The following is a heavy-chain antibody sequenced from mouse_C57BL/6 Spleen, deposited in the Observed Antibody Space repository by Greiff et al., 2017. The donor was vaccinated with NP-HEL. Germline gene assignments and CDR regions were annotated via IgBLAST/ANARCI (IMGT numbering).Heavy chain of an antibody. Sequence: DVQLQESGPGLVKPSQSLSLTCSVTGYSITSGYYWNWIRQFPGNKLEWMGYISYDGSNNYNPSLKNRISITRDTSKNQFFLKLNSVTTEDTATYYCARRNWEYFDYWGQGTTLTVSS. D-gene: IGHD4-1*01. V-gene: IGHV3-6*01. CDR2: ISYDGSN. CDR1: GYSITSGYY. J-gene: IGHJ2*01. CDR3: ARRNWEYFDY.